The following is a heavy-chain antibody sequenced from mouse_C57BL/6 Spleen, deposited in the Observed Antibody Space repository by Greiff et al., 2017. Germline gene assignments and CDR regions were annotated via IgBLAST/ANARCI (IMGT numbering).Heavy chain of an antibody. J-gene: IGHJ3*01. V-gene: IGHV2-2*01. Sequence: VQLQQSGPGLVQPSQSLSITCTVSGFSLTSSGVHWVRQSPGKGLEWLGVIWSGGSTDYNAAFISRLSISKDNSKSQVFFKMNSLQADDTAIYYCASIYDGYSAYWGQGTLVTVSA. CDR2: IWSGGST. CDR3: ASIYDGYSAY. CDR1: GFSLTSSG. D-gene: IGHD2-3*01.